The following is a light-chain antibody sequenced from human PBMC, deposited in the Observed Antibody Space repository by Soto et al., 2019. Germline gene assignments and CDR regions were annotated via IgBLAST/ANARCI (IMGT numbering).Light chain of an antibody. CDR2: AAS. J-gene: IGKJ1*01. Sequence: DIQMTQSPASLSASIGDTVTIACRASQNIDIYLNWYQHKPGTVPKLLIYAASGLQTGVPSRFSGSGSGTDFSLTISSLQPEDFATYYCQQSRTTPWTLGQWTKVDIK. CDR1: QNIDIY. CDR3: QQSRTTPWT. V-gene: IGKV1-39*01.